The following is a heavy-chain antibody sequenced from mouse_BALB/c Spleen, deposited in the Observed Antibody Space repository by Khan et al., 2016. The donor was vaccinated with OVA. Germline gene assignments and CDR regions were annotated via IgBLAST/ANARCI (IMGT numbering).Heavy chain of an antibody. CDR2: ISSGGHYP. J-gene: IGHJ4*01. V-gene: IGHV5-6*01. D-gene: IGHD1-2*01. CDR3: ARTITTAKWDYYAMDY. Sequence: EVELVESGGDLVKPGGSLKLSCAASGFTFSSYGMSWVRQTPDKRLEWVATISSGGHYPYFPDSVRGRFTISRDTAKNTLYLQMSSLKSEDTAMYYWARTITTAKWDYYAMDYWGQGTSVTVSS. CDR1: GFTFSSYG.